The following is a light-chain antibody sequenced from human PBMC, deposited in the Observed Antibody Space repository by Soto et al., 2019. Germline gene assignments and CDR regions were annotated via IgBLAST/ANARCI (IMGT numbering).Light chain of an antibody. J-gene: IGLJ2*01. Sequence: QSALTQPASVSGSPGQSITISCTGTSSDVGGYNYVSWYQQHPGKAPKFMIYDVSNRPSGLSNRFSGSKSGDTASLTISGLQAEDEADYYCSSYTSSSTLVFGGGNKLTVL. CDR3: SSYTSSSTLV. CDR1: SSDVGGYNY. CDR2: DVS. V-gene: IGLV2-14*01.